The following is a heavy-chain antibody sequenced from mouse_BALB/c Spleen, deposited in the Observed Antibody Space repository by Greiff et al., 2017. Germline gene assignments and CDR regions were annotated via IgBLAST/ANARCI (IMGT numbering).Heavy chain of an antibody. CDR3: ARSGDYEGAWFAY. CDR2: IYPGDGDT. D-gene: IGHD2-4*01. Sequence: VQLQESGAELARPGASVKLSCKASGYTFTSYWMQWVKQRPGQGLEWIGAIYPGDGDTRYTQKFKGKATLTADKSSSTAYMQLSSLASEDSAVYYCARSGDYEGAWFAYWGQGTLVTVSA. CDR1: GYTFTSYW. V-gene: IGHV1-87*01. J-gene: IGHJ3*01.